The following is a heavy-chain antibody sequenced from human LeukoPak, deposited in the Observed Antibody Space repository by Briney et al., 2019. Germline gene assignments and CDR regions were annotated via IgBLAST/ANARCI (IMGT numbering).Heavy chain of an antibody. V-gene: IGHV3-53*01. J-gene: IGHJ3*01. CDR3: AQGDSYYDFLLSV. Sequence: GGSLRLSCAASGFTVSRKHMTWVRQAPGKGLEWVSVIYTGNSTYYADSVEGRFTTSRDTSKNTLYLQMNRLRAEDTAVYYCAQGDSYYDFLLSVWGQGTMVTVSS. CDR2: IYTGNST. CDR1: GFTVSRKH. D-gene: IGHD3-3*01.